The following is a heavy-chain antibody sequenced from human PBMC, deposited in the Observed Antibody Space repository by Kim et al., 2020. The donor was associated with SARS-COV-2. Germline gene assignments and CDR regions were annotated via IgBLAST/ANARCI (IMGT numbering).Heavy chain of an antibody. V-gene: IGHV1-46*01. CDR2: INPSGGST. Sequence: ASVKVSCKASGYTFTSYYMHWVRQAPGQGLEWMGIINPSGGSTSYAQKFQGRVTMTRDTSTSTVYMELSSLRSEDTAVYYCARRAQKTGYSSGWFDYWGQGTLVTVSS. CDR3: ARRAQKTGYSSGWFDY. J-gene: IGHJ4*02. D-gene: IGHD6-19*01. CDR1: GYTFTSYY.